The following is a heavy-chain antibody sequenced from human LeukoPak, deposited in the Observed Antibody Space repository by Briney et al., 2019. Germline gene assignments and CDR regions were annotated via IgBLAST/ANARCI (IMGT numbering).Heavy chain of an antibody. D-gene: IGHD1-7*01. CDR2: ISYDGSNK. V-gene: IGHV3-30*18. CDR1: GFTFSSYG. J-gene: IGHJ4*02. Sequence: PGGSLRLSCAASGFTFSSYGMHWVRQAPGKGLEWVAVISYDGSNKYYADSVKGRFTISRDNSKNTLYLQMNSLRAEDTAVYYCAKSTGTLADYWGQGTLVTVSS. CDR3: AKSTGTLADY.